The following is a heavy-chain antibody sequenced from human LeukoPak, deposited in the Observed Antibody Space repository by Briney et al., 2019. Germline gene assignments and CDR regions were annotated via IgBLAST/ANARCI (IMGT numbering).Heavy chain of an antibody. CDR3: ARGSAVAGTGDY. CDR2: IKSDGSVT. V-gene: IGHV3-74*01. J-gene: IGHJ4*02. Sequence: GGSLRLSCAASGFTFSSYWMRWVRQAPGKGLVWVSRIKSDGSVTSYADSVKGRFTISRDNAKNTLYLQMNSLRAEDTAVYYCARGSAVAGTGDYWGQGTLVTVSS. D-gene: IGHD6-19*01. CDR1: GFTFSSYW.